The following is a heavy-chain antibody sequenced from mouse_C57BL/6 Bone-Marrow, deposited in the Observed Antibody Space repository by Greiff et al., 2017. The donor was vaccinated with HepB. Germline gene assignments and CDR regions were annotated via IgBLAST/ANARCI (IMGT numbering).Heavy chain of an antibody. CDR1: GYTFTSYG. D-gene: IGHD1-1*01. CDR2: IYPRSGNT. Sequence: QVQLKESGAELARPGASVKLSCKASGYTFTSYGISWVKQRTGQGLEWIGEIYPRSGNTYYNEKFKGKATLTADKSSSPAYMELRSLTSEDSAVYFCARSTTVVATSPSYWYFDVWGTGTTVTVSS. J-gene: IGHJ1*03. V-gene: IGHV1-81*01. CDR3: ARSTTVVATSPSYWYFDV.